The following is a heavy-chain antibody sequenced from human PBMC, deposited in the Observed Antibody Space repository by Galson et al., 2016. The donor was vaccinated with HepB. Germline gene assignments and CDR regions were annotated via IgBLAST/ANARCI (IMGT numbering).Heavy chain of an antibody. CDR2: IYPGDSDT. CDR3: ARHVPPSPAAPPEY. J-gene: IGHJ4*02. D-gene: IGHD2-2*01. V-gene: IGHV5-51*01. Sequence: QSGAEVKKPGESLKISCKASGYTFSRYWIGWVRQMPGKGLEWMGIIYPGDSDTRYSPSFQDQVTISADKSINIPYLQWSSLKASDSAMYFCARHVPPSPAAPPEYWGQGTLVTVSS. CDR1: GYTFSRYW.